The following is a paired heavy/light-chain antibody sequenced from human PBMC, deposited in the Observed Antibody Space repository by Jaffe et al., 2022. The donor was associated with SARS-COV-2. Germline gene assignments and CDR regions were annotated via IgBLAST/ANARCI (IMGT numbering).Heavy chain of an antibody. CDR1: GYTFTTYD. CDR3: ARGVRRGTYGYYYYYLDV. CDR2: MNPNSGNT. D-gene: IGHD3-16*01. V-gene: IGHV1-8*01. J-gene: IGHJ6*03. Sequence: QVQLVQSGAEVKKPGASVKVPCRASGYTFTTYDINWVRQATGQGLEWMGWMNPNSGNTGYAQKFQGRVTMTRDTSMSTAYMELSSLRSEDTATYFCARGVRRGTYGYYYYYLDVWGKGTTVTVSS.
Light chain of an antibody. Sequence: DIQMTQSPSSVSASVGDRVTITCRASQGINNWLDWYQQKPGKAPNLLIYAASTLQSGVPSRFSGSGSGTDFTLTISSLQPEDVATYYCQQGESFPLTFGQGTRVEIK. V-gene: IGKV1-12*01. J-gene: IGKJ5*01. CDR1: QGINNW. CDR3: QQGESFPLT. CDR2: AAS.